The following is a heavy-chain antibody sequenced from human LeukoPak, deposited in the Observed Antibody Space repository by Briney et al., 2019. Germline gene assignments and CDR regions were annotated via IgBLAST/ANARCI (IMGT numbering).Heavy chain of an antibody. D-gene: IGHD1-26*01. CDR2: IGTAGDT. Sequence: GGSLRLSCAASGFTFSSYDMHWVRQARGKGLEWVSAIGTAGDTYYPGSVKGRFTISRENAKNSLYLQMNSLRAGDTAVYYCARARIVGATEYYFDYWGQGTLVTVSS. CDR1: GFTFSSYD. CDR3: ARARIVGATEYYFDY. J-gene: IGHJ4*02. V-gene: IGHV3-13*01.